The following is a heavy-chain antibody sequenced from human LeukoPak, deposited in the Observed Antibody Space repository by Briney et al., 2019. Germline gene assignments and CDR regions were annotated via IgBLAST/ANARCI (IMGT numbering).Heavy chain of an antibody. CDR1: GFPFNAYW. D-gene: IGHD6-13*01. J-gene: IGHJ4*02. CDR3: ARSLPYGTTWYGRSDF. CDR2: IRQDGDTK. V-gene: IGHV3-7*03. Sequence: SGGSLRLSCAASGFPFNAYWMTWVRQAPGKGLEWVANIRQDGDTKYYVDSVKGRFTISRDNAMNSLYLQMNSLRAEDTAIHYCARSLPYGTTWYGRSDFWGQGTLVTVSS.